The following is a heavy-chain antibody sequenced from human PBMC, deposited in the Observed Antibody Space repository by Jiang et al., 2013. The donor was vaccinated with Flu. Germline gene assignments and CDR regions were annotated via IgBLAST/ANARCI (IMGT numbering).Heavy chain of an antibody. CDR2: IYHSGST. CDR3: AREGGLEPVSPSAHLPPGPFDY. D-gene: IGHD1-1*01. J-gene: IGHJ4*02. V-gene: IGHV4-38-2*02. Sequence: PGLVKPSETLSLTCAVSGYSISSGYYWGWIRQPPGKGLEWIGSIYHSGSTYYNPSLKSRVTISVDTSKNQFSLKLSSVTAADTAVYYCAREGGLEPVSPSAHLPPGPFDYWGQGTLVTVSS. CDR1: GYSISSGYY.